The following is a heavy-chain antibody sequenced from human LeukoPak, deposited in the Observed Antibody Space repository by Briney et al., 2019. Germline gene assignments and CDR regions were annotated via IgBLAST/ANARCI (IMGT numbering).Heavy chain of an antibody. CDR2: VFYTGST. D-gene: IGHD3-22*01. J-gene: IGHJ5*02. Sequence: SETLSLTCSVSGDSISRSSYYWGWIRQPPGEGLEWIGSVFYTGSTYYNPFLKSRVTIFVDMSKNQFSLKLRSVTAADTAVYYCARHAWSYDSSGYYYNLGFWFDPWGQGTLVTVSS. CDR3: ARHAWSYDSSGYYYNLGFWFDP. V-gene: IGHV4-39*01. CDR1: GDSISRSSYY.